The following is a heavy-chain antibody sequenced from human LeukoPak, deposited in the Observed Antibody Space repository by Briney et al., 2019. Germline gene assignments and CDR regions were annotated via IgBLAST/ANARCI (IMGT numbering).Heavy chain of an antibody. J-gene: IGHJ4*02. CDR2: INHSGST. V-gene: IGHV4-34*01. CDR1: GGSFSGYY. Sequence: SETLSLTCAVYGGSFSGYYWSWIRQPPGKGLEWIGEINHSGSTNYNPSLKSRVTISVDTSKSQFSLKLSSVTAADTAVYYCARGLAYYYDSSGYRTTYYFDYWGQGTLVTVSS. D-gene: IGHD3-22*01. CDR3: ARGLAYYYDSSGYRTTYYFDY.